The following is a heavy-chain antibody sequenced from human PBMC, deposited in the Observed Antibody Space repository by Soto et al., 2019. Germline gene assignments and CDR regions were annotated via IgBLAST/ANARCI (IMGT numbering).Heavy chain of an antibody. CDR2: AYSTGGT. CDR1: SGPTSSHN. J-gene: IGHJ6*02. V-gene: IGHV4-59*08. CDR3: VRQGIGNLHGLVDV. D-gene: IGHD1-1*01. Sequence: QVQLQQSGPGLVKPSETLSLTCSVSSGPTSSHNWGWIRQTPGRGLEWIGYAYSTGGTSYNPSLNSRDTITPDTSPNHISLTLTSATDADTAVYYCVRQGIGNLHGLVDVWGQGTTVRVSS.